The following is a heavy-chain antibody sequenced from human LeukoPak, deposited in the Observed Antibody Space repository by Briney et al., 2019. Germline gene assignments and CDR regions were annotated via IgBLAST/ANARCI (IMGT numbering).Heavy chain of an antibody. CDR1: GFTFSSYS. V-gene: IGHV3-7*01. CDR3: ARGGATTFGLWGNAFDI. Sequence: PGGSLRLSCAASGFTFSSYSMTWVRQAPGKGVEWVANIRQDGSEKYYVDSVKGRFTISRDNAQNSVYLQMNSLRAEDTAIYYCARGGATTFGLWGNAFDIWGQGTMVIVSS. CDR2: IRQDGSEK. D-gene: IGHD3-3*01. J-gene: IGHJ3*02.